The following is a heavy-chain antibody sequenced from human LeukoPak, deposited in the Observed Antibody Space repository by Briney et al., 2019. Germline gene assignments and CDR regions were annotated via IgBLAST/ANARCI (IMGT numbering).Heavy chain of an antibody. J-gene: IGHJ4*02. Sequence: SETLSLTCTVSGGSISSSSYYWGWIRQPPGKGLEWIGSISYSGSTYYNPSPKSRVTISVDTSKNQFSLKLSSVTAADTAVYYCARHSYGGYGGTLYYFDYWGQGTLVTGSS. CDR1: GGSISSSSYY. D-gene: IGHD5-18*01. V-gene: IGHV4-39*01. CDR2: ISYSGST. CDR3: ARHSYGGYGGTLYYFDY.